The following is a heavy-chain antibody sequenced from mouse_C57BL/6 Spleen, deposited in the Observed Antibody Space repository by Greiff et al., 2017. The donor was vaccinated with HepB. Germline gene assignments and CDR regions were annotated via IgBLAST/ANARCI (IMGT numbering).Heavy chain of an antibody. V-gene: IGHV1-9*01. CDR1: GYTFTGYW. J-gene: IGHJ1*03. Sequence: QVQLQQSGAELMKPGASVKLSCKATGYTFTGYWIEWVKQRPGHGLEWIGEILPGSGSTNYNEKFKGKATSTADTSSNTAYMQLSSLTSEDSAIYYCARASSFITTVVAPLLDWYFDVWGTGTTVTVSS. D-gene: IGHD1-1*01. CDR2: ILPGSGST. CDR3: ARASSFITTVVAPLLDWYFDV.